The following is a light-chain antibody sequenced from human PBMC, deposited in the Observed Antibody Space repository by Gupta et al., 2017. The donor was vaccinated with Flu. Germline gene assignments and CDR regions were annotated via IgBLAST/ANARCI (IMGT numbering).Light chain of an antibody. CDR1: SRVGGGYDY. CDR2: AVR. CDR3: CAWAVGVYV. V-gene: IGLV2-11*01. J-gene: IGLJ1*01. Sequence: QALTSSCSGTSRVGGGYDYCSRHQQHPGKDPRIMIYAVRQRSAVVRDGFSGSRTGNTAALTIAGLQDEDEDDYYCCAWAVGVYVFGTGTKVTVL.